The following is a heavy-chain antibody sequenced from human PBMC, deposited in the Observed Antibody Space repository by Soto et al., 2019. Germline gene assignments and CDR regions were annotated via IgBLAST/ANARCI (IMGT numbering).Heavy chain of an antibody. CDR1: GYTFTSYG. CDR3: ARTHHLVQLERLPTLDY. Sequence: GASVKVYCKASGYTFTSYGISWVRQAPGQVLEWMGWISAYNGNTNYAQKLQGRVTMTTDTSTSTAYMELRSLRSDDTAVYYCARTHHLVQLERLPTLDYWGQGTLVTVSS. J-gene: IGHJ4*02. D-gene: IGHD1-1*01. CDR2: ISAYNGNT. V-gene: IGHV1-18*04.